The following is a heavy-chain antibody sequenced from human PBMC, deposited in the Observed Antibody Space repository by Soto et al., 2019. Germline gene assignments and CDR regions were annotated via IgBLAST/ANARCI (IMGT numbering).Heavy chain of an antibody. J-gene: IGHJ6*02. D-gene: IGHD3-22*01. V-gene: IGHV5-51*01. Sequence: GESLKISCKVSGYSFTSYWIGWVRQMPGKGLEWMGIIYPGDSDTRYSPSFQGQVTISADKSISTAYPQWSSLKASDTAMYYCARRRDSNLYGMDVWGQGTTVTVSS. CDR2: IYPGDSDT. CDR1: GYSFTSYW. CDR3: ARRRDSNLYGMDV.